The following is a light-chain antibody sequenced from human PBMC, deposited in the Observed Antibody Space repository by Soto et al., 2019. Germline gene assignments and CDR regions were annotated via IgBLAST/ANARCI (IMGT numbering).Light chain of an antibody. Sequence: EIVMTQSPATLSVSPGGRATLSCRASQSISGTLAWYQQKPGQAPRLLIYGESTRATSFPARFSASGSGPDFTLTISSLQSADFAVYYGQQYNNWPWTFGQGTKVEIK. J-gene: IGKJ1*01. CDR1: QSISGT. CDR2: GES. V-gene: IGKV3-15*01. CDR3: QQYNNWPWT.